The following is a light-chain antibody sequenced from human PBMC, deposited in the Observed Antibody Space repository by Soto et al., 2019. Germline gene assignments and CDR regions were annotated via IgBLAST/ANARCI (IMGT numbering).Light chain of an antibody. CDR2: DAS. CDR3: QQYNNWPPLYT. J-gene: IGKJ2*01. Sequence: EIVMTQSPATLSVSPGERATLSCRASQSVRNNLAWYQQKPGQAPRLLIYDASTRATGIPARFSGSGSGTEFTLTITSLQSEDFAIYSCQQYNNWPPLYTFGQGTKVEIK. CDR1: QSVRNN. V-gene: IGKV3-15*01.